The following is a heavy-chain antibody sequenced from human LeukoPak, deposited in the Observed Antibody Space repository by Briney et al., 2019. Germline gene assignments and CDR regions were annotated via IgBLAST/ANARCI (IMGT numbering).Heavy chain of an antibody. J-gene: IGHJ4*02. CDR3: ARYSRRYCSGGSCYSRGFDY. CDR1: GGPISSGGYY. CDR2: IYYSGST. V-gene: IGHV4-31*03. D-gene: IGHD2-15*01. Sequence: PSQTLSLTCTVSGGPISSGGYYWSWIRQHPGKGLEWIGYIYYSGSTYYNPSLKSRVTISVDTSKDQFSLKLSSVTAADTAVYYCARYSRRYCSGGSCYSRGFDYWGQGTLVTVSS.